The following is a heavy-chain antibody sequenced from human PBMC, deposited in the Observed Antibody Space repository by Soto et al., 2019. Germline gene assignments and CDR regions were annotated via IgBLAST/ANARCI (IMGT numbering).Heavy chain of an antibody. D-gene: IGHD6-6*01. CDR1: GYTFTSYG. Sequence: ASVKVSCKASGYTFTSYGISWVRQAPGQGLEWMGWISAYNGNTNYAQKLQGRVTMATDTSTSTAYMELRSLRSDDTAVYYCARVPILYSSSPEVGETNWFDPWGQGTLVTVSS. J-gene: IGHJ5*02. CDR2: ISAYNGNT. V-gene: IGHV1-18*01. CDR3: ARVPILYSSSPEVGETNWFDP.